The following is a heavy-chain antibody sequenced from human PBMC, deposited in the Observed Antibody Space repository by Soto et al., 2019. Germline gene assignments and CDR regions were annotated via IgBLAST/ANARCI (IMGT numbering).Heavy chain of an antibody. CDR1: GFTFSSYG. CDR2: IWYDGSNK. J-gene: IGHJ6*02. CDR3: AREPGVVIMWYYYYGMDV. D-gene: IGHD3-3*01. V-gene: IGHV3-33*01. Sequence: QVQLVESGGGVVQPGRSLRLSCAASGFTFSSYGMHWVRQAPGKGLVWVAVIWYDGSNKYYADSVKGRFTISRDNSKNTLYLQMNSLRAEDTAVYCCAREPGVVIMWYYYYGMDVWGQGTTVTVSS.